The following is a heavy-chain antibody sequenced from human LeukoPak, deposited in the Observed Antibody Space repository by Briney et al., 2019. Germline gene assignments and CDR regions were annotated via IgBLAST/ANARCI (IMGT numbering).Heavy chain of an antibody. CDR3: AKSIRDRYYFDY. V-gene: IGHV3-23*01. CDR2: ISGSAGST. CDR1: GFTFSSYA. Sequence: GGSLRLSCAASGFTFSSYAMSWVRQAPGKGLEWVSTISGSAGSTYYADSVKGRFTISRDNFKNTLYLQINSLRAEDTAIYYCAKSIRDRYYFDYWGQGTLVTVSS. J-gene: IGHJ4*02. D-gene: IGHD1-20*01.